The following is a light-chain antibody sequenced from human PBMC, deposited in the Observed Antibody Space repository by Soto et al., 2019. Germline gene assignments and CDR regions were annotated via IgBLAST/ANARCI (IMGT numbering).Light chain of an antibody. CDR2: DAS. CDR1: QDISNY. J-gene: IGKJ4*01. V-gene: IGKV1-33*01. CDR3: QQYDNPNLTVT. Sequence: DIQMTQSPSSLSASVGARVTITCQASQDISNYLNWYQQTPGKAPKLLIYDASNLETGVPSRFSGSGSGTDFTFTISSLQPEDITTYYCQQYDNPNLTVTFGGGTKVDIK.